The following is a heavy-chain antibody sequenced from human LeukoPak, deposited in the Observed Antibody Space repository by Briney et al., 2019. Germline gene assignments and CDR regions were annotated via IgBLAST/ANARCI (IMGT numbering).Heavy chain of an antibody. J-gene: IGHJ3*02. CDR2: IYYSGST. CDR1: GGSISSSSYY. V-gene: IGHV4-39*01. CDR3: ARLAVVRAGDIVVVPDAFDI. D-gene: IGHD2-2*01. Sequence: PSETLSLTCTVSGGSISSSSYYWGWIRQPPGKGLEWIGSIYYSGSTYYNPSLKSRVTISVDTSKNQFSLKLSSVTAADTAVYYCARLAVVRAGDIVVVPDAFDIWGQGTMVTVSS.